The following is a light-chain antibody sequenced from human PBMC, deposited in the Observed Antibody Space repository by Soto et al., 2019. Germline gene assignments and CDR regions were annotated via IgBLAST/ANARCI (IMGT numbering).Light chain of an antibody. CDR3: PEYNSYSGT. CDR2: DAS. CDR1: QSIGTW. Sequence: DIQVTQSPSTLYASVGDRVTITCGASQSIGTWLAWYQQKPGKAAKLLIFDASTLESGVPSRVSGSGSGTDFTLTISSLHPDDFATHYCPEYNSYSGTFVQGTKL. J-gene: IGKJ1*01. V-gene: IGKV1-5*01.